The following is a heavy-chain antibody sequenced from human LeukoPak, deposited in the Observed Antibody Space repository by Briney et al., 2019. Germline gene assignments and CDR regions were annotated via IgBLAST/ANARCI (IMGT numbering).Heavy chain of an antibody. V-gene: IGHV3-7*03. CDR2: IKQDGSEK. CDR1: GFTFSSYW. CDR3: ASVGNGVYGTYYFDY. J-gene: IGHJ4*02. Sequence: GGSPRLSCAASGFTFSSYWMSWVRQAPGKGLEWVANIKQDGSEKYYVDSVKGRFTISRDNAKNSLYLQMNSLRAEDTAVYCCASVGNGVYGTYYFDYWGQGTLVTVSS. D-gene: IGHD5/OR15-5a*01.